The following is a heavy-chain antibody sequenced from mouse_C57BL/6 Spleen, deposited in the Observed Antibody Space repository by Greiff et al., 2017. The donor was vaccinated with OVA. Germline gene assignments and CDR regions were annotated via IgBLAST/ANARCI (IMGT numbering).Heavy chain of an antibody. D-gene: IGHD1-1*02. Sequence: EADGVDFSRYWMSWVRRAPGKGLEWIGEINPDSSTINYAPSLKDKFIISRDNAKNTLYLQMSKVRSEDTALYYCARGAVGYFDVWGTGTTVTVSS. CDR3: ARGAVGYFDV. CDR1: GVDFSRYW. CDR2: INPDSSTI. J-gene: IGHJ1*03. V-gene: IGHV4-1*01.